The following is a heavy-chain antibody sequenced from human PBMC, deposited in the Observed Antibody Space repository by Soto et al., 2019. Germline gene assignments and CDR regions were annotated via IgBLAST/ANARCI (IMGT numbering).Heavy chain of an antibody. Sequence: EVLLVESGGGLVQPGRSVRLSCAGSGFTFGGYAMHWVRQAPGKGLEWVSGISCNSGSVDYADSVKGRFTISRDNTKNSLHMQMNSLRVEDTAMYFCVKDSLLSIFGLVYDPVNIWGQGTMVTVSS. CDR2: ISCNSGSV. V-gene: IGHV3-9*01. CDR1: GFTFGGYA. D-gene: IGHD3-3*01. J-gene: IGHJ3*02. CDR3: VKDSLLSIFGLVYDPVNI.